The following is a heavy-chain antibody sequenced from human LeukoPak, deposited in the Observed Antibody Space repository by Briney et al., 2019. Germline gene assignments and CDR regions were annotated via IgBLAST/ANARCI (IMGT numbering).Heavy chain of an antibody. V-gene: IGHV4-59*08. CDR2: IHYSGST. J-gene: IGHJ5*02. D-gene: IGHD6-19*01. CDR1: GASISSYY. Sequence: SETLSLTCTVSGASISSYYWSWIRQPPGKGLEWIGKIHYSGSTNYNPSLKSRGTISVDTSKNQFSLKLSSVTAADTAVYYCARRAGSGWSINWFDPWGQGTLITVSS. CDR3: ARRAGSGWSINWFDP.